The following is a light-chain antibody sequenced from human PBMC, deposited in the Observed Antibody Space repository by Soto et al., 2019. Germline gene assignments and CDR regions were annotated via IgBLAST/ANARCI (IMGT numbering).Light chain of an antibody. CDR3: SSYTSSSTLDVV. CDR2: DVS. V-gene: IGLV2-14*01. J-gene: IGLJ2*01. Sequence: QSALTQPASVSGSPGQSITISCTGTSSDVGGYNYVSWYQQHPGKAPKPMIYDVSNRPSGVSNRFSGSKSGNTASLTISGLQAEDEADYYCSSYTSSSTLDVVFGGGTKLTVL. CDR1: SSDVGGYNY.